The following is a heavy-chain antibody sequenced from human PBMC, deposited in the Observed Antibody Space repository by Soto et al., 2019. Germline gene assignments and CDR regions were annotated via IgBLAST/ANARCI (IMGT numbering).Heavy chain of an antibody. CDR1: SFTFGMRW. V-gene: IGHV3-7*01. CDR2: IKKDGREK. CDR3: ARYPWTQLKKRYYYYVMDV. D-gene: IGHD5-18*01. Sequence: GSLRPPSRASSFTFGMRWISWVRQDPGKGLDGVANIKKDGREKYYVDSVKGRFTISRDNAKTSLYLQMNSLRAEDTAVYYCARYPWTQLKKRYYYYVMDVLGQGTTVTVSS. J-gene: IGHJ6*02.